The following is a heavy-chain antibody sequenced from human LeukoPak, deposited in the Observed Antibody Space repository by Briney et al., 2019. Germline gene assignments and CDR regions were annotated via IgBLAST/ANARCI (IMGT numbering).Heavy chain of an antibody. CDR1: GFTFSGHV. CDR2: ISYDGTNK. Sequence: GGSLRLSCAASGFTFSGHVMHWVRQAPGKGLEWVAVISYDGTNKHYADSVKGRFTISRDNSKNTLHLQMNSLRAEDTAVYYCAKDRAYGDFFLDYWGQGTLVTVSS. V-gene: IGHV3-30-3*01. J-gene: IGHJ4*02. D-gene: IGHD4-17*01. CDR3: AKDRAYGDFFLDY.